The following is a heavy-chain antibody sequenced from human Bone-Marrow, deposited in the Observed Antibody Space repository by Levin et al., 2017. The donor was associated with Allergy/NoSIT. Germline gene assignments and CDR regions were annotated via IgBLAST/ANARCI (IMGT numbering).Heavy chain of an antibody. D-gene: IGHD2-2*01. CDR2: IYYSGST. CDR1: GASITRTTHY. V-gene: IGHV4-39*07. J-gene: IGHJ4*02. CDR3: VREGYMASWRYFDS. Sequence: PSETLSLTCTVSGASITRTTHYWGWIRQPPGKGLEWIASIYYSGSTYYAPSLKSRVTISVDTSTNQFSLELSSVTAADTAIYYCVREGYMASWRYFDSWGQGTLVTVSS.